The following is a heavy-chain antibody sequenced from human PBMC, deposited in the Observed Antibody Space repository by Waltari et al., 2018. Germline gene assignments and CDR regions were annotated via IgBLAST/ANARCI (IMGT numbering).Heavy chain of an antibody. D-gene: IGHD3-10*01. CDR3: ARMAPITMVRGVMDYYYGMDV. CDR2: INHSGST. V-gene: IGHV4-34*01. J-gene: IGHJ6*02. CDR1: GGSFSGYY. Sequence: QVQLQQWGAGLLKPSETLSLPCAVYGGSFSGYYWSWIRQPPGKGREWIGEINHSGSTNYNPSLKSRVTISVDTSKNQFSLKLSSVTAADTAVYYCARMAPITMVRGVMDYYYGMDVWGQGTTVTVSS.